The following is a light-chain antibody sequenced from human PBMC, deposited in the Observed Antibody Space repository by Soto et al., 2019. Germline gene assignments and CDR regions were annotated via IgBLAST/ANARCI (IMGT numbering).Light chain of an antibody. Sequence: DIQMTQSPSSVSASVGDRVTSTCRASQGISSGLGWYQQKPGKAPKLLIYAASSLQSGVPSRFSGSGSGTDFTLTISSLQPEDFATYYCQQANSFPLTFGGGTKVEIK. CDR1: QGISSG. V-gene: IGKV1D-12*01. CDR3: QQANSFPLT. J-gene: IGKJ4*01. CDR2: AAS.